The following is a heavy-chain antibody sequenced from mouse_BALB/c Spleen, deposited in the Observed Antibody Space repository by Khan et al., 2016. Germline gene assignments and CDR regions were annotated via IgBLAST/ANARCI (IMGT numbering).Heavy chain of an antibody. CDR2: ISYSGST. J-gene: IGHJ4*01. CDR3: ARSDYGDKDAMDY. CDR1: GYSITSDYA. V-gene: IGHV3-2*02. D-gene: IGHD1-1*01. Sequence: EVQLVESGPGLVKPSQSLSLTCTVTGYSITSDYAWNWIRQFPGNRLEWMGYISYSGSTSYNPSLKSRISITRDTSKNPFFLQLNSVTSEDTATYYCARSDYGDKDAMDYWGQGTSVTVSS.